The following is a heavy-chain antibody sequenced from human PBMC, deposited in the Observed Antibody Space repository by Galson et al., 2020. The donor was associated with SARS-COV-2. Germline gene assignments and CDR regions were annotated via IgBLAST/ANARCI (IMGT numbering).Heavy chain of an antibody. CDR2: IYFNGNT. Sequence: ASETLSLTCTVSGASFIRGDHYWSWIRQHPGKGLEWIGYIYFNGNTYYNPSLKSRLTIAVDTSDQFSLKLTSVTAADTAVYYCARDLYPVLDSSGRVPHVSDVWGRGTMVTVSA. V-gene: IGHV4-31*03. J-gene: IGHJ3*01. CDR3: ARDLYPVLDSSGRVPHVSDV. CDR1: GASFIRGDHY. D-gene: IGHD1-1*01.